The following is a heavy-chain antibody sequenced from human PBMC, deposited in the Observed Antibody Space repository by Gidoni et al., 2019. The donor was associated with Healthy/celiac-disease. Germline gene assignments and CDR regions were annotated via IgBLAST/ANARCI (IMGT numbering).Heavy chain of an antibody. J-gene: IGHJ6*02. CDR3: ARGNYDFWSGLSGMDV. CDR1: GGSISSGSYY. CDR2: IYTSGST. V-gene: IGHV4-61*02. Sequence: VQLQESGPGLVKPSQTLSPTCTVSGGSISSGSYYWSWIRQPAGQGLEWIGRIYTSGSTNYNPSLKSRVTMSVDTAKNQFSLKLSSVTAADTAVYYCARGNYDFWSGLSGMDVWGQGTTVTVSS. D-gene: IGHD3-3*01.